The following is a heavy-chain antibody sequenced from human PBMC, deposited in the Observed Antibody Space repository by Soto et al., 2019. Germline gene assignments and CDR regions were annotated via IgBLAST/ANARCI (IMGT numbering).Heavy chain of an antibody. V-gene: IGHV4-61*01. Sequence: PSETLSLTCTASGGSVSSGSYYWSWLRQPPGKGLEWIGYSYYSGSTNYNPSLKSRVTISVDTSKNQFSLKLSSVTAADTAVYYCARGGYCGGDCYLGLDYWGQGTLVTVSS. J-gene: IGHJ4*02. CDR3: ARGGYCGGDCYLGLDY. CDR2: SYYSGST. CDR1: GGSVSSGSYY. D-gene: IGHD2-21*02.